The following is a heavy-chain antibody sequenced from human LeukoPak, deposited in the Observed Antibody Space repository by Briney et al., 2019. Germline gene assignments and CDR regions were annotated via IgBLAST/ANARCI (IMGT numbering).Heavy chain of an antibody. V-gene: IGHV3-11*01. CDR1: GFTFSDYY. Sequence: GESLRLSCAASGFTFSDYYMSWIRQAPGKGLEGVSYISSSGSTIYYADSVKGRFTISRDNAKNSLYLQMNSLRAEDTAVYYCARDYDFWKGPVYDYWGQGTLVTVSS. CDR2: ISSSGSTI. J-gene: IGHJ4*02. CDR3: ARDYDFWKGPVYDY. D-gene: IGHD3-3*01.